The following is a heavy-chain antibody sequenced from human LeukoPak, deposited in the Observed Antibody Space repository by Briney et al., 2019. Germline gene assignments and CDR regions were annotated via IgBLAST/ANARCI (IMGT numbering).Heavy chain of an antibody. CDR2: IYYSGST. J-gene: IGHJ4*02. V-gene: IGHV4-59*01. D-gene: IGHD5-12*01. CDR1: GGSISSDY. CDR3: ARGGGYSGYDY. Sequence: SETLSLTCTVSGGSISSDYWSWIRQPPGKGLEWIGFIYYSGSTNYNPSLKSRVTISVDTSKNQFSLKLSSVTAADTAVYYCARGGGYSGYDYWGQGTLVTVSS.